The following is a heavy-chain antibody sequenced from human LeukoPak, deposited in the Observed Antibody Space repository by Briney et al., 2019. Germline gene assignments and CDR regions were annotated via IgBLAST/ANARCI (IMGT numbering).Heavy chain of an antibody. V-gene: IGHV4-38-2*01. D-gene: IGHD4-17*01. CDR1: GYSISSGYY. Sequence: KPSETLSLTCAVSGYSISSGYYWGWIRQPPGKGLEWIGSIYHSGSTYYNPSLKSRVTISVDTSKNQFSLKLSSVTAADTAVYYCARPVTTYRFDPWGQGTLVTVSS. CDR2: IYHSGST. J-gene: IGHJ5*02. CDR3: ARPVTTYRFDP.